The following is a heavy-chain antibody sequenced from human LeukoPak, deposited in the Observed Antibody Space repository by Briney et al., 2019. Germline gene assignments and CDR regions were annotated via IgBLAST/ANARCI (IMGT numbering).Heavy chain of an antibody. Sequence: GGSLRLSCAASGFTFSSYEMNWVCQAPGKGLEWVSYISSGGSSIYYADSVKGRFTISRDNAKNSLYLQMNSLRAEDTAVYYCARIRGYCSSTSCFNDHWGQGTLVTVSS. D-gene: IGHD2-2*01. V-gene: IGHV3-48*03. CDR2: ISSGGSSI. CDR3: ARIRGYCSSTSCFNDH. J-gene: IGHJ4*02. CDR1: GFTFSSYE.